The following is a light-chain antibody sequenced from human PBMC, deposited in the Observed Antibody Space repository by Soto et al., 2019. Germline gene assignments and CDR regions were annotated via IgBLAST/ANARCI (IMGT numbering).Light chain of an antibody. CDR1: QSVTSN. V-gene: IGKV3-15*01. Sequence: VLTQSPGTLSLSPGEGATPSCRATQSVTSNFLAWYQQKPGQAHRLLIYGASTRATGIPARFSGSGSGTEFTLAISSLQSEDYAVYYCQQYNNWPPYTFGQGTKVDIK. J-gene: IGKJ2*01. CDR2: GAS. CDR3: QQYNNWPPYT.